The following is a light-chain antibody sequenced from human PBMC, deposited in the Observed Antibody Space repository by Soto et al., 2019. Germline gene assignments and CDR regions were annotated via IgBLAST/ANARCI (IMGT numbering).Light chain of an antibody. CDR3: QQSYSTPRT. Sequence: DIQMTQSPSSLSASVGDRVTITCRASQSIYNNLNWYQQKPGRAPRLLIYAVSSFQSGVPSRFSGSGSGTDFTLTISSLQPEDFATYYCQQSYSTPRTFGQGTKVEIK. CDR2: AVS. CDR1: QSIYNN. J-gene: IGKJ1*01. V-gene: IGKV1-39*01.